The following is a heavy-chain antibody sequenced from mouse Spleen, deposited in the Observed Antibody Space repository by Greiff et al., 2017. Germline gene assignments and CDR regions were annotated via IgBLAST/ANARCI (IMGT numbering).Heavy chain of an antibody. J-gene: IGHJ2*01. CDR2: IDPSDSYT. V-gene: IGHV1-50*01. Sequence: VQLQQPGAELVKPGASVKLSCKASGYTFTSYWMQWVKQRPGQGLEWIGEIDPSDSYTNYNQKFKGKATLTVDTSSSTAYMQLSSLTSEDSAVYYCARPGTDFDYWGQGTTLTVSS. CDR1: GYTFTSYW. D-gene: IGHD4-1*01. CDR3: ARPGTDFDY.